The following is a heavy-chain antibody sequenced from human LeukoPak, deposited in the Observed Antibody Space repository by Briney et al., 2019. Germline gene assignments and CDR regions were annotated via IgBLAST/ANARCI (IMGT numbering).Heavy chain of an antibody. V-gene: IGHV4-30-2*01. J-gene: IGHJ3*02. CDR3: AGVGGNSASDYYYDSSGIRAFDI. D-gene: IGHD3-22*01. Sequence: SETLSLTCAVSGGSLSSGGYSWSWIRQPPGKGLEWIGYIYHSGSTYYNPSLKSRVTISVDRSKNQFSLKLSSVTAAATAVYYCAGVGGNSASDYYYDSSGIRAFDIWGQGTMVTVSS. CDR2: IYHSGST. CDR1: GGSLSSGGYS.